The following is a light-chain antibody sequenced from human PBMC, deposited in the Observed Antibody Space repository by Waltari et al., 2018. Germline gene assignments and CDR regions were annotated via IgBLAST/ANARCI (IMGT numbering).Light chain of an antibody. CDR2: DVS. V-gene: IGLV2-8*01. J-gene: IGLJ1*01. CDR3: SSYAGSSYV. CDR1: SSDVGGYNY. Sequence: QSALTQPPSASGSPGQSVTISCTGTSSDVGGYNYVSWYQQHPDKAPKLMIYDVSKRPSGVTDRFSGSKSGNTASLTVSGLQAEDEADYYCSSYAGSSYVFGTGTKVTVL.